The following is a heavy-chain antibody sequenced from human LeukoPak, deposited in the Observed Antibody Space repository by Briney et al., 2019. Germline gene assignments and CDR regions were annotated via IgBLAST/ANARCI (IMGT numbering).Heavy chain of an antibody. Sequence: PSETLSLTCTVSGGSISNFYWNWIRQPAGQGLEWIGRIYFSGSANYNPSLKSRLTMSVDTSKNQFSLKLNSVTAADTAVYYCARDLITAAGTNLDLWGRGTLVTVSS. D-gene: IGHD6-13*01. CDR1: GGSISNFY. J-gene: IGHJ2*01. V-gene: IGHV4-4*07. CDR3: ARDLITAAGTNLDL. CDR2: IYFSGSA.